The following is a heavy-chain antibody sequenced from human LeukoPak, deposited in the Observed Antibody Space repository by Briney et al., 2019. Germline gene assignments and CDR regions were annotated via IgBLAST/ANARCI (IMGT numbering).Heavy chain of an antibody. CDR1: GFIFSSYW. J-gene: IGHJ4*02. Sequence: PGGSLRPSCEASGFIFSSYWMHWVRQAPGKGLVWISRINVDGGTTDYADSVRGRFTISRDNAKNTLYLQMNNLRAEDTAVYYCARDMTGPLDYWGQGTLVTASS. CDR3: ARDMTGPLDY. D-gene: IGHD1-20*01. CDR2: INVDGGTT. V-gene: IGHV3-74*01.